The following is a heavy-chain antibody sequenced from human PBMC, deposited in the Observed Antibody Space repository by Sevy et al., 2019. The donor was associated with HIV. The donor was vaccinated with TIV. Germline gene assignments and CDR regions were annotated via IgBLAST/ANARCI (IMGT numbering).Heavy chain of an antibody. CDR2: IIPIFGTA. CDR3: ARGHKRREISYGMDV. CDR1: GGTFSSYA. Sequence: ASVKVSCKASGGTFSSYAISWVRQAPGQGLEWMGGIIPIFGTANYAQKFQGRVTITADESMSTASMELSILRSEDTAVYYCARGHKRREISYGMDVWGQGTTVTVSS. D-gene: IGHD3-16*02. J-gene: IGHJ6*02. V-gene: IGHV1-69*13.